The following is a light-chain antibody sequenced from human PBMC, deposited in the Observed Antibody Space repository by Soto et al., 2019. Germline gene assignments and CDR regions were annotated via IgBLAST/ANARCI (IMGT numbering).Light chain of an antibody. V-gene: IGLV2-14*03. CDR1: ISDVGGYNY. CDR2: DVN. Sequence: QSVLTQPASVSGAPGQSITISCTGTISDVGGYNYVSWYQHHPGKAPKLMIYDVNHRPSEVSNRLSGSKSGNTASLTISGLQPEAEADYYCTSYTNRYTFILGTGTKVTVL. CDR3: TSYTNRYTFI. J-gene: IGLJ1*01.